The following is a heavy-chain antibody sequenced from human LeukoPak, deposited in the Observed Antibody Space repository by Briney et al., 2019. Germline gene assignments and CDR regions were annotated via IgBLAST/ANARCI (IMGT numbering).Heavy chain of an antibody. J-gene: IGHJ3*02. D-gene: IGHD6-19*01. CDR3: ARGRGRVAGTVKINDAFDI. V-gene: IGHV1-2*02. CDR1: GYTFTGYY. CDR2: INPNSGGT. Sequence: GASVKVSCKASGYTFTGYYMHWVRQAPGQGLEWMGWINPNSGGTNYAQTFQGRVTMTRDTSISTASMELGRLRSDDTAVYYCARGRGRVAGTVKINDAFDIWGQGTMVTVSS.